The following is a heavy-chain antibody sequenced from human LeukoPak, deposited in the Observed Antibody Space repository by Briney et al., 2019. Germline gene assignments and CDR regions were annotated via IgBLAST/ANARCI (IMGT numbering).Heavy chain of an antibody. CDR2: IKKDGSEK. CDR1: GSAFGDYW. V-gene: IGHV3-7*01. D-gene: IGHD6-13*01. J-gene: IGHJ4*02. CDR3: ASELPSSSWYDY. Sequence: GGSLRLSCAASGSAFGDYWMTWVRQAPGKGLEWVANIKKDGSEKYYVASVRGRFTISRDNAKNSLYLQMNSLRAEDTAVYYCASELPSSSWYDYWGQGTLVTVSS.